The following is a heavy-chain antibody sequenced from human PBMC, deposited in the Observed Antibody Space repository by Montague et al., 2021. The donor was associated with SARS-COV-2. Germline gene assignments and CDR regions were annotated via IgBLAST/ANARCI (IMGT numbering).Heavy chain of an antibody. D-gene: IGHD2-15*01. J-gene: IGHJ4*02. CDR3: AGDGWSTVVVVAATPGFDY. CDR1: GFTFSNYA. V-gene: IGHV3-30-3*01. CDR2: ISYDGSNK. Sequence: SLRLSCAASGFTFSNYAMHWVRQAPGKGLEWVAVISYDGSNKYYADSVKGRFTISRDNSKNTLYLQMNSLRAEDTAVYYCAGDGWSTVVVVAATPGFDYWGQGTLVTVSS.